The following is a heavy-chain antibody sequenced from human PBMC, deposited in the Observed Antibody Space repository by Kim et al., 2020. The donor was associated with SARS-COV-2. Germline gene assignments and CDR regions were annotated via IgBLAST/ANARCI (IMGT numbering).Heavy chain of an antibody. CDR3: ARGSFYRFDI. CDR1: GFTFTDYA. CDR2: IVGDGERT. J-gene: IGHJ3*02. V-gene: IGHV3-23*01. D-gene: IGHD3-10*01. Sequence: GGSLRLSCAASGFTFTDYAMSWVRQAPGKGLEWVSGIVGDGERTFYADSLKGRSTISRDNSKNTLYLHINSLGAEDSATYYCARGSFYRFDIWGQGTMVT.